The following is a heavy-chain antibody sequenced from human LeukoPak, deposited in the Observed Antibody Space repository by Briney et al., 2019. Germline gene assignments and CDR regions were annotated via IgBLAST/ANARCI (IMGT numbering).Heavy chain of an antibody. CDR3: TRMTTGHDY. V-gene: IGHV4-34*01. J-gene: IGHJ4*02. D-gene: IGHD4-17*01. CDR2: INHSGYT. CDR1: GVSFNDYY. Sequence: PSETLSLTCAVSGVSFNDYYWSWVRQTPGKGLEWIGEINHSGYTNDSPSLKSRVTLSIDTSRKQFSLNLRSVTVTDSGIYYCTRMTTGHDYWGQGTLVTVSS.